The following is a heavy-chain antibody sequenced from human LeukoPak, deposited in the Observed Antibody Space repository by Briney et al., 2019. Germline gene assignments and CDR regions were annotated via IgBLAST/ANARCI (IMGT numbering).Heavy chain of an antibody. J-gene: IGHJ4*02. CDR2: IYYSGST. V-gene: IGHV4-59*01. Sequence: SQTLSLTCTVSGGSISSYYWSWIRQPPGRGLEWIGYIYYSGSTNYNPSLKSRVTISVDTSKNQFSLKLSSVTAADTAVYYCARHVVSSWYPVPYYFGYWGQGTLVTVSS. CDR1: GGSISSYY. CDR3: ARHVVSSWYPVPYYFGY. D-gene: IGHD6-13*01.